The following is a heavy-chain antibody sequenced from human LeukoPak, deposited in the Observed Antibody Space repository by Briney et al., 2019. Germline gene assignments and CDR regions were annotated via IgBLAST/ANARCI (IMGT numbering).Heavy chain of an antibody. V-gene: IGHV3-30*01. J-gene: IGHJ4*02. CDR3: ARDLGAMVQGVIFYGAFDY. CDR2: ISYDGSNK. CDR1: GFTFSSYA. Sequence: PGRSLRLSCAASGFTFSSYAMHWVRQAPGKGLEWVAVISYDGSNKYYADSVKGRFTISRDNSKNTLYLQMNSLRAEDTAVYYCARDLGAMVQGVIFYGAFDYWGQGTLVTVSS. D-gene: IGHD3-10*01.